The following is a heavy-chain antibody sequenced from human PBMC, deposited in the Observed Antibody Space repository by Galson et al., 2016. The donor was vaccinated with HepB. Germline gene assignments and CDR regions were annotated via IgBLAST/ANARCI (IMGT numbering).Heavy chain of an antibody. J-gene: IGHJ4*02. D-gene: IGHD3-16*02. Sequence: SLRLSCAASGFTFSSYAMHWVRQAPGKGLEWVAVISYDASNNYYADSVKGRFTISRDNSKNTLYLQMNSLRPEDTAVYCCARTLYDYVWGSYRYPQDYWGQGTLVTVSS. CDR1: GFTFSSYA. CDR2: ISYDASNN. CDR3: ARTLYDYVWGSYRYPQDY. V-gene: IGHV3-30-3*01.